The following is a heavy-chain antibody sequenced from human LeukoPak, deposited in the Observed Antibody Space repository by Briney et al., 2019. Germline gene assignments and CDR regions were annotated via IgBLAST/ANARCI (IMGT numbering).Heavy chain of an antibody. Sequence: SETLSLTCTVSGGSISSYYWNWIRQPPGKGLEWIGSIYYSGSTYYNPSLKSRVTISVDTSKNQFSLKLNSVTAADTAVYYCARHGGDFYDSSGHDYWGQGTLVTVSS. CDR1: GGSISSYY. D-gene: IGHD3-22*01. CDR2: IYYSGST. CDR3: ARHGGDFYDSSGHDY. V-gene: IGHV4-39*01. J-gene: IGHJ4*02.